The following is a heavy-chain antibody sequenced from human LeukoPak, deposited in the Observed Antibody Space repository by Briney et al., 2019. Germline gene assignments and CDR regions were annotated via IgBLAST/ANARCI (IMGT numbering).Heavy chain of an antibody. J-gene: IGHJ6*02. D-gene: IGHD3-10*01. CDR2: IYHSGST. CDR1: GGPISSGGYS. Sequence: PSETLSLTCAVSGGPISSGGYSRSWIRQPPGKGLEWIGYIYHSGSTYYNPSLKSRVTISVDRSKNQFSLKLSSVTAADTAVYYCARRITMVRGGSGMDVWGQGTTVTVSS. CDR3: ARRITMVRGGSGMDV. V-gene: IGHV4-30-2*01.